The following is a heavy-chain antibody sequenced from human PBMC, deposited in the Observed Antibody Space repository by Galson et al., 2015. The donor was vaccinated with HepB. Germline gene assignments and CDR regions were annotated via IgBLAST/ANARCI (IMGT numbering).Heavy chain of an antibody. Sequence: SVKVSCKASGYTFTDYYMHWVRQAPGQGLEWMGRINPNSGGTNYARKFQGRVTMTRDTSISTAYMEVGRLTSDDTAVYFCARGALNKAVMPAAYYRLDYWGRGTLLTVSS. V-gene: IGHV1-2*06. CDR2: INPNSGGT. J-gene: IGHJ4*02. CDR3: ARGALNKAVMPAAYYRLDY. D-gene: IGHD2-2*01. CDR1: GYTFTDYY.